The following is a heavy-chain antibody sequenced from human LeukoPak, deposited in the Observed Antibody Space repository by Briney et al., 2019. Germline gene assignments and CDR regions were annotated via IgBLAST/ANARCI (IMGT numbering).Heavy chain of an antibody. D-gene: IGHD4-17*01. V-gene: IGHV1-2*02. Sequence: ASVKVSCKASGYTFTGYYMHWVRQAPGQGLEWMGWINPNSGGTNYAQKFQGRVTMTRDTSTSTVYMELSSLRSEDTAVYYCARDYGDYTTSALDYWGQGTLVTVSS. CDR2: INPNSGGT. J-gene: IGHJ4*02. CDR1: GYTFTGYY. CDR3: ARDYGDYTTSALDY.